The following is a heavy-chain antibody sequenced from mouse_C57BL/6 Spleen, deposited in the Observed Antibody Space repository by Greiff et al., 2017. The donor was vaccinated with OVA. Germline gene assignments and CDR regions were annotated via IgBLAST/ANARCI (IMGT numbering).Heavy chain of an antibody. J-gene: IGHJ2*01. CDR2: IYPSDSYT. D-gene: IGHD2-4*01. CDR1: GYTFTSYW. V-gene: IGHV1-69*01. CDR3: SRGATGYDYAYFDY. Sequence: QVQLQQPGAELVMPGASVKLSCKASGYTFTSYWMNWVKQRPGQGLEWIGEIYPSDSYTNYNQKFKGKATLTVDTSSSTAHMQLRSLTSEDSAVYSCSRGATGYDYAYFDYWGQGTTLTGSS.